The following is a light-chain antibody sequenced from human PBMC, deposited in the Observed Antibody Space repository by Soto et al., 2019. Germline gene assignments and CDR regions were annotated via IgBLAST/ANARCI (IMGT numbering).Light chain of an antibody. CDR2: EVR. V-gene: IGLV2-14*01. J-gene: IGLJ1*01. CDR1: SSDVGGYDF. CDR3: SSYTSDWGV. Sequence: QSVLTQPASVSGSVGQSITIYCTGTSSDVGGYDFVSWYQHHPGKAPKLIIYEVRTRPSGVSDRFSGSKSGNTASLTISGLQAEDEADYYCSSYTSDWGVFXTGTKGTV.